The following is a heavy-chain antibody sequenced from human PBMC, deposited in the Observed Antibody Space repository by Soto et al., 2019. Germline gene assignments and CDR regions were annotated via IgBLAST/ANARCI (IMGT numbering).Heavy chain of an antibody. V-gene: IGHV3-30*18. CDR2: ISYDGSNK. Sequence: QVQLVESGGGVVQPGRSLRLSCAASGFTFSSYGMHWVRQAPGKGLEWVAVISYDGSNKYYADSVKGRFTISRDNSKKPLYLKMNSLRAEETAVYYCAKDRAYCGGDCYSIFYYYYGMDVWGQGPTVTVSS. J-gene: IGHJ6*02. CDR3: AKDRAYCGGDCYSIFYYYYGMDV. CDR1: GFTFSSYG. D-gene: IGHD2-21*02.